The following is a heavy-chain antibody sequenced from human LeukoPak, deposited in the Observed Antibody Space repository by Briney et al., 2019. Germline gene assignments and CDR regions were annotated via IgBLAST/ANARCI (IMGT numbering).Heavy chain of an antibody. V-gene: IGHV4-4*07. CDR2: IYSSGTI. CDR3: TRDSGTTGEVKFDP. CDR1: GGSISSYY. D-gene: IGHD3-10*01. Sequence: SETLSLTCSVSGGSISSYYWSWIRQPAGKGLEWIGRIYSSGTITYNPSLQSRATMSVDTSKKEFSLKMSSVTAADTAVYYCTRDSGTTGEVKFDPWGQGTLVAVSS. J-gene: IGHJ5*02.